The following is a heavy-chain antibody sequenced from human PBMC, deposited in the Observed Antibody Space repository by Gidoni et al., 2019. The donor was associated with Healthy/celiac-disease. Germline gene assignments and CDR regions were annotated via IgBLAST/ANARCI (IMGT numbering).Heavy chain of an antibody. V-gene: IGHV3-33*01. CDR1: GFTLSSYG. Sequence: QVQLVESGGGVVQPGRSLRLSCAASGFTLSSYGMHWVRQAPGKGLEWVAVIWYDGSNKYYADSVKGRFTISRDNSKNTLYLQMNSLRAEDTAVYYCARGQSGYSYGDDYYYYYGMDVWGQGTTVTVSS. D-gene: IGHD5-18*01. CDR2: IWYDGSNK. CDR3: ARGQSGYSYGDDYYYYYGMDV. J-gene: IGHJ6*02.